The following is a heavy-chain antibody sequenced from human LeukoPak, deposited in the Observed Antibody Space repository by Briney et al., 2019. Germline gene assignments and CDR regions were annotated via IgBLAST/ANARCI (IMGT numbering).Heavy chain of an antibody. V-gene: IGHV4-34*01. D-gene: IGHD3-10*01. CDR3: ARGQYYYGSGSYPFRGYFDY. CDR2: INHSGST. J-gene: IGHJ4*02. CDR1: GGSFSGYY. Sequence: SETLSLTCAVYGGSFSGYYWSWIRQPPGKGLEWIGEINHSGSTNYNPSLKSRVTISVDTSKNQFSLKLSSVTAADTAVYYCARGQYYYGSGSYPFRGYFDYWGQGTLVTVSS.